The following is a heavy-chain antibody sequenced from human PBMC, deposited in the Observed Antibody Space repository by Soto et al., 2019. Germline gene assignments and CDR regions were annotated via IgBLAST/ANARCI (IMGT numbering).Heavy chain of an antibody. V-gene: IGHV1-18*01. CDR2: ISAYNGNR. CDR3: ARGYGYDTFDC. CDR1: CYTFTSYG. Sequence: ASVKVCCKSSCYTFTSYGISLFRQAPGQGLEWMGWISAYNGNRNYAQKLEGRVTMTTDTSTSTAYMELKSLRSDDTAVYYCARGYGYDTFDCWGQGTLVAVSS. D-gene: IGHD2-2*01. J-gene: IGHJ4*02.